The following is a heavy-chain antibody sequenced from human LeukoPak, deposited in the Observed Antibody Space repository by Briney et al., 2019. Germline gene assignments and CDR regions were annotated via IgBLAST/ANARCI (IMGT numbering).Heavy chain of an antibody. CDR2: INHSGST. Sequence: PSETLSLTCAVYGGSFSGYYWSWIRQPPGKGLEWIGEINHSGSTNYNPSLKSRVTISVDTSKNQFSLKLSSVTAADTAVYYCARDRKQWLVPYYYYYGMDVWGQGTTVTVSS. V-gene: IGHV4-34*01. J-gene: IGHJ6*02. D-gene: IGHD6-19*01. CDR1: GGSFSGYY. CDR3: ARDRKQWLVPYYYYYGMDV.